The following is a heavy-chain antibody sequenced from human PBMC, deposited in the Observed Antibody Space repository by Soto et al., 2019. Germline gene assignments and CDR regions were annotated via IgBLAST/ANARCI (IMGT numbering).Heavy chain of an antibody. J-gene: IGHJ6*04. CDR3: ARYSSTSFYYYYGMDV. D-gene: IGHD2-2*01. V-gene: IGHV5-51*01. CDR2: IYPGDSDT. Sequence: PGESLKISCKGSGYSFTSYWIGWVRQMPGKGLEWMGIIYPGDSDTRYSPSFQGQVTISADKSISTAYLQWSSLKASDTAMYYCARYSSTSFYYYYGMDVWGKGTTVTVSS. CDR1: GYSFTSYW.